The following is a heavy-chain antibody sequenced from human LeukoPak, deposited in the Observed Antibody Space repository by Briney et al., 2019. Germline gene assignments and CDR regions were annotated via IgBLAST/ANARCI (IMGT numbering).Heavy chain of an antibody. V-gene: IGHV3-11*01. CDR2: IDMRGSSI. CDR3: ARGHYGMDV. Sequence: PGGSLRLSCAASGFTFSDYYISWVRQAPGKRLEWVSYIDMRGSSIYYADSVQGRFTISRDNAHNSVYLHMNSLRAEDTAVYYCARGHYGMDVWGQGTTVIVSS. CDR1: GFTFSDYY. J-gene: IGHJ6*02.